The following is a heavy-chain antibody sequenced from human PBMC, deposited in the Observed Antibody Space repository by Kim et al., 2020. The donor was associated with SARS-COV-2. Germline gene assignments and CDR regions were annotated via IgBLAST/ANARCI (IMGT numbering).Heavy chain of an antibody. CDR3: ARESISARPDDY. CDR2: ISSSSSYI. V-gene: IGHV3-21*01. Sequence: GSLRLSCAASGFTFSSYSMNWVRQAPGKGLEWVSSISSSSSYIYYADSVKGRFTISRDNAKNSLYLQMNSLRAEDTAVYYCARESISARPDDYWGQGTLVTVSS. CDR1: GFTFSSYS. D-gene: IGHD6-6*01. J-gene: IGHJ4*02.